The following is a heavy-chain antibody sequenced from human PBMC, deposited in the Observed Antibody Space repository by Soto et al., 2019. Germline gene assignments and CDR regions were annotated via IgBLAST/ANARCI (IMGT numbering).Heavy chain of an antibody. CDR3: ARDPLISVGVIAPSGNWFDP. V-gene: IGHV3-74*01. D-gene: IGHD6-19*01. CDR1: GFTFSSYW. J-gene: IGHJ5*02. Sequence: RGSLRLSCAASGFTFSSYWMHWVRQAPGKGLVWVSRINSDGSSTSYADSVKGRFTISRDNAKNTLYLQMNSLRAEDTAVYYCARDPLISVGVIAPSGNWFDPWGQGTLVIVSS. CDR2: INSDGSST.